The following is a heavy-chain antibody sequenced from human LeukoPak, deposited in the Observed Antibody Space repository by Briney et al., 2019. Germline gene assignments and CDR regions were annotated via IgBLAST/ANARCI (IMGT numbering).Heavy chain of an antibody. D-gene: IGHD3-3*01. CDR1: GFTFSSYA. CDR3: AKEGPFGYYDFWSGYYSPRNYYGMDV. Sequence: GGSLRLSCAASGFTFSSYAMSWVRQAPGKGLEWVSAISGSGGSTYYADSVKGRFTISRDNSKNTLYLQMNSLRAEDTAVYYCAKEGPFGYYDFWSGYYSPRNYYGMDVWGQGTTVTVSS. V-gene: IGHV3-23*01. J-gene: IGHJ6*02. CDR2: ISGSGGST.